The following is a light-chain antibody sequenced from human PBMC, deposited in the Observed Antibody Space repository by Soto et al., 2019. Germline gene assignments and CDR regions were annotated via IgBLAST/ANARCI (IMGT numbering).Light chain of an antibody. CDR1: QTISSNY. Sequence: EIVFTQSPGTLSLSAGERATLSCRASQTISSNYLAWYQQKPGQAPRLLIFGASYRATGIPDRFSGSGSGTDFAHTISKLEPEDFAVYYCQQYGRSPPEFTFAPETKLDIK. CDR2: GAS. V-gene: IGKV3-20*01. J-gene: IGKJ3*01. CDR3: QQYGRSPPEFT.